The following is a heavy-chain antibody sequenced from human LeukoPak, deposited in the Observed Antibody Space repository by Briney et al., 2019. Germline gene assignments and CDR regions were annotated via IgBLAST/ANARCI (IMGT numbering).Heavy chain of an antibody. D-gene: IGHD3-10*01. Sequence: GGSLRLSCAASGFTFSSYAMHWVRQAPGKGLEWVAVISYDGSNKYYADSVKGRFTISRDNSNNTLYLQMNSLRAEDTAVYYCAKGHYLRNYYYYMDVWGRGTTVTVSS. CDR2: ISYDGSNK. CDR1: GFTFSSYA. J-gene: IGHJ6*03. CDR3: AKGHYLRNYYYYMDV. V-gene: IGHV3-30-3*01.